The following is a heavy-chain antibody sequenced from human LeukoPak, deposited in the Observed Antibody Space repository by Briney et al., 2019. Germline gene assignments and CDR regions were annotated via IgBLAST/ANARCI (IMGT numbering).Heavy chain of an antibody. CDR1: GYTFSRYE. CDR2: MNPNSGNT. Sequence: ASVKVSCKASGYTFSRYEINWVRQAIGQGLEWMGWMNPNSGNTFYAQKFQGRVTITRNTSINTAYMELSRLRSEDTAVYYCAREANYYDSSGYPYDAFDIWGQGTMLTVSS. V-gene: IGHV1-8*03. D-gene: IGHD3-22*01. CDR3: AREANYYDSSGYPYDAFDI. J-gene: IGHJ3*02.